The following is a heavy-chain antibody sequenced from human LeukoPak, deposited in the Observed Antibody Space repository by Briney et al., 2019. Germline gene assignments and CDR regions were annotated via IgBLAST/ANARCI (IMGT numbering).Heavy chain of an antibody. J-gene: IGHJ3*02. D-gene: IGHD6-19*01. V-gene: IGHV3-48*03. CDR3: ARGSGGAFDI. CDR1: GFTFSGYE. CDR2: ISTSGRAI. Sequence: PGGSPRLSCAASGFTFSGYEMNWVAQAPGKGLEWVSYISTSGRAIYYADSVKGRFTFSRDNAKNSLSLQMNSLRADDTAVYYCARGSGGAFDIWGQGTVVTVSS.